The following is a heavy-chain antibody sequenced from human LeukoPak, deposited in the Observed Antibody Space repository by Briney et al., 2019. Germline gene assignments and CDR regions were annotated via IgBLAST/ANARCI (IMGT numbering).Heavy chain of an antibody. CDR3: ARTYCGGDCYYSYFDY. Sequence: GESLKISCRGSGYTFTSYWIGWMRQMPGKGLEWMGIISPGDSDTRYSPSFQGQVTISADKTISTAYLQWSSLKASDTAMYFCARTYCGGDCYYSYFDYWGQGTLVTVSS. CDR2: ISPGDSDT. CDR1: GYTFTSYW. J-gene: IGHJ4*02. V-gene: IGHV5-51*01. D-gene: IGHD2-21*02.